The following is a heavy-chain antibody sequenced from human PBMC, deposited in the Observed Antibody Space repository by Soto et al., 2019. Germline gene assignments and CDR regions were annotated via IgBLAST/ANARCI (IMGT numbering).Heavy chain of an antibody. CDR2: ISGSGGTA. Sequence: PGGSLRLSCAASGFTFNTYAMSWVRQAPGKGLEWVTGISGSGGTAYYADSVKGRFTISRDNSKNTLYLQMNVLRAEDTAVYYCAKYPTVIPAPGGWFDPWGQGTLVTVSS. J-gene: IGHJ5*02. V-gene: IGHV3-23*01. CDR3: AKYPTVIPAPGGWFDP. CDR1: GFTFNTYA. D-gene: IGHD2-2*01.